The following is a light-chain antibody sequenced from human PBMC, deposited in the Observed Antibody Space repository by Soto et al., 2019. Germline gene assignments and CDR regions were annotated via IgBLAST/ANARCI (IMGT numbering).Light chain of an antibody. CDR1: SSDVGGYNY. CDR3: SSYTSCSTFYV. V-gene: IGLV2-14*01. Sequence: QFSLKQPAYISGSHGQWSTISCTGTSSDVGGYNYVSWYQQHPGKAPKLMIYEVGNRPSGVSNRFSASKSGNRASLTISGLQAEDETDYYRSSYTSCSTFYVFASGTKVTVL. J-gene: IGLJ1*01. CDR2: EVG.